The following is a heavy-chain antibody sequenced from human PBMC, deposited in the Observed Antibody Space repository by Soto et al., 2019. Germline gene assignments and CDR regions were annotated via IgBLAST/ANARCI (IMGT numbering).Heavy chain of an antibody. CDR2: IWYDGSNK. J-gene: IGHJ5*02. CDR1: GFTFSSYG. V-gene: IGHV3-33*01. Sequence: QVQLVESGGGVVQPGRSLRLSCAASGFTFSSYGLHWVRQAPGKGLEWVAAIWYDGSNKYYADSVKGRFTISRDNSNNTLYLQMNSLRAEDTAVYYCARALNYGSGSYQEYNWFDPWGQGTLVTVSS. CDR3: ARALNYGSGSYQEYNWFDP. D-gene: IGHD3-10*01.